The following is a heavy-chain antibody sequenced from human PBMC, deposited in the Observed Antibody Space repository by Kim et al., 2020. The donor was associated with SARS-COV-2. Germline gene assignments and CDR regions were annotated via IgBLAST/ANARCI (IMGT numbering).Heavy chain of an antibody. CDR2: ISYDGSNK. CDR3: AKGPAAAPLSYYYYYGMDV. J-gene: IGHJ6*02. Sequence: GGSLRLSCAASGFTFSSYGMHWVRQAPGKGLEWVAVISYDGSNKYYADSVKGRFTISRDNSKNTLYLQMNSLRAEDTAVYYCAKGPAAAPLSYYYYYGMDVWGQGTTVTVSS. CDR1: GFTFSSYG. V-gene: IGHV3-30*18. D-gene: IGHD6-13*01.